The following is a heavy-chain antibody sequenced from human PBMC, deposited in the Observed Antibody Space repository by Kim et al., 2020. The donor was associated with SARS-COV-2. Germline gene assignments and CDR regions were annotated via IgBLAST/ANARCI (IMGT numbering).Heavy chain of an antibody. J-gene: IGHJ3*02. D-gene: IGHD3-10*01. V-gene: IGHV3-11*06. CDR2: ISRNSYYT. CDR1: GFIFSDYY. Sequence: GGSLRLSCAASGFIFSDYYMTWIRQAPGKGLEWVSYISRNSYYTNYADSVKGRLTISRDDAKNSLYLQMNSLRAEDTAVYYCASDLLGISIAAFDMWGLGTMVTVSS. CDR3: ASDLLGISIAAFDM.